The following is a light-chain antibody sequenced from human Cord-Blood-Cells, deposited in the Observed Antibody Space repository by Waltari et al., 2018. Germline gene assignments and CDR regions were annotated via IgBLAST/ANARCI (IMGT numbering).Light chain of an antibody. CDR1: QSVLYSSNNKNY. Sequence: DIVMTQSPDSLAVSLGERATIDCKSSQSVLYSSNNKNYLAWYQQKPGQPPKLLIYWASTRESGVPDRFSGSGSGTDFTLTISSLQAEDVKVYYCQQYYSTPPTFGQGTKVEIK. V-gene: IGKV4-1*01. CDR2: WAS. J-gene: IGKJ1*01. CDR3: QQYYSTPPT.